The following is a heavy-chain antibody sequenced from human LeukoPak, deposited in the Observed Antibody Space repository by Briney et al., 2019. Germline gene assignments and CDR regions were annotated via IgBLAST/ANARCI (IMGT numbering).Heavy chain of an antibody. D-gene: IGHD2-2*01. V-gene: IGHV3-11*01. CDR3: ARRGHQLLRVGAFDI. Sequence: GSLRLSCAASGYTFSDYYMSWIRQAPGKGLEWVSYISSSGSTIYYADSVKGRFTISRDNAKNSLYLQMNSLRAEDTAVYYCARRGHQLLRVGAFDIWGQGTMVTVSS. CDR2: ISSSGSTI. CDR1: GYTFSDYY. J-gene: IGHJ3*02.